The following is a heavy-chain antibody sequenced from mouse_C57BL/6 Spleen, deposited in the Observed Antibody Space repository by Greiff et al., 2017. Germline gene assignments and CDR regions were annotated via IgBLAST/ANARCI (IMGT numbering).Heavy chain of an antibody. D-gene: IGHD1-1*01. CDR1: GYSFTGYF. Sequence: EVQLQQSGPELVKPGDSVKISCKASGYSFTGYFMNWVMQSHGKSLEWIGRINPYNGDTFYNQKFKGKATLTVDKSSSTAHMELRSLTSEDSAVYYCAREHYGSSYDAMDYWGQGTSVTVSS. CDR3: AREHYGSSYDAMDY. CDR2: INPYNGDT. V-gene: IGHV1-20*01. J-gene: IGHJ4*01.